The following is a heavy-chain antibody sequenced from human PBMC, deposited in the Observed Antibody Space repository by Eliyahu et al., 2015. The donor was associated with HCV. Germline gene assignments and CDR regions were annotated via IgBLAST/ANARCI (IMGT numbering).Heavy chain of an antibody. CDR3: ARRLILQGPITPWAF. D-gene: IGHD2/OR15-2a*01. Sequence: QVQLVQSGAEVKKPGASVKLSCEASGYTFTDYAVHWVRQAPGQRPQWMGWILGDNGNTRYPQDFRDRVTITRDTSASTVYLELKNLRPDDTSVYYCARRLILQGPITPWAFWGQGTLVTVSS. V-gene: IGHV1-3*01. J-gene: IGHJ4*02. CDR1: GYTFTDYA. CDR2: ILGDNGNT.